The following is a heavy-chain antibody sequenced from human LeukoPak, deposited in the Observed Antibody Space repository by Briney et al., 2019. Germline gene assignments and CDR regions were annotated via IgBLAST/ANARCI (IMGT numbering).Heavy chain of an antibody. V-gene: IGHV1-46*01. D-gene: IGHD6-19*01. CDR3: ARDLPPNRYSSGTPDY. Sequence: ASVKVSCKASGYTFTSYYMHWVRQAPGQGLEWMGIINPSGGSTSYAQKFQGRVTMTRDTSTSTVYMELSSLRSEDTAVYYCARDLPPNRYSSGTPDYWGQGTLVTVSS. CDR2: INPSGGST. CDR1: GYTFTSYY. J-gene: IGHJ4*02.